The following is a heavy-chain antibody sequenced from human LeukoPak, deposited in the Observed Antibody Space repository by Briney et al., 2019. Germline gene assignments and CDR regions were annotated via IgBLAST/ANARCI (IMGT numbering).Heavy chain of an antibody. CDR2: INHSGST. Sequence: ASETLSLTCAVYGGSFSGYYWSWIRQPPGKGLEWIGEINHSGSTNYNPSLKSRVTISVDTSKNQFSLKLSSVTAADTAVYYCARGYGSGSYYRRNAFDIWGQGTMVTVSS. V-gene: IGHV4-34*01. CDR3: ARGYGSGSYYRRNAFDI. D-gene: IGHD3-10*01. CDR1: GGSFSGYY. J-gene: IGHJ3*02.